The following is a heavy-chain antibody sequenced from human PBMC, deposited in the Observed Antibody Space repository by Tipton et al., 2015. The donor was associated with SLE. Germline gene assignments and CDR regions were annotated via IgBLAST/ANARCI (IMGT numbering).Heavy chain of an antibody. CDR2: ISTTSRYK. J-gene: IGHJ4*02. Sequence: SLRLSCEGSGFNFSIYTMNWVRQAPGKGLEWVSSISTTSRYKYYTDSMLGRFTISRDNARNTLYLQMNSLRAEDTAVYYCAHRGTSSGYYYYFDYWGQGTLVTVSS. CDR3: AHRGTSSGYYYYFDY. CDR1: GFNFSIYT. V-gene: IGHV3-21*04. D-gene: IGHD3-22*01.